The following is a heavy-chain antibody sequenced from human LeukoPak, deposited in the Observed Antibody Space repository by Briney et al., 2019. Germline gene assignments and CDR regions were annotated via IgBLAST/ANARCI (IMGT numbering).Heavy chain of an antibody. Sequence: GGSLRPSCAASGFTFSSYTMNWVRQAPGKGLEWVSSTSTSSSTIYYADSVKGRFTISRDNAKNSLYLQMNSLRAEDTAVYYCASGTLYDFWSGYPHFGYWGQGTLVSVSS. J-gene: IGHJ4*02. CDR3: ASGTLYDFWSGYPHFGY. V-gene: IGHV3-48*01. CDR2: TSTSSSTI. CDR1: GFTFSSYT. D-gene: IGHD3-3*01.